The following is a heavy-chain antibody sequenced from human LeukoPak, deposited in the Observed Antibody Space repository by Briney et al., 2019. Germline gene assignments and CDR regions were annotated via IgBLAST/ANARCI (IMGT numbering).Heavy chain of an antibody. Sequence: QSGGSLRLSCAASGFTFSTNAMSWVRQAPGKGLEWVSGILGSGVATFYADSVKGRFTISRDNAKNSLYLQMNSLRAEDTAVYYCARGYCSGGDCYGTPDFWGQGTLVTVSS. CDR3: ARGYCSGGDCYGTPDF. CDR1: GFTFSTNA. D-gene: IGHD2-15*01. CDR2: ILGSGVAT. V-gene: IGHV3-23*01. J-gene: IGHJ4*02.